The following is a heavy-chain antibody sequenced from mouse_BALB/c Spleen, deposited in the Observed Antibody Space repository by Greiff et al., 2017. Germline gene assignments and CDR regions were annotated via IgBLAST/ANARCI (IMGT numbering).Heavy chain of an antibody. D-gene: IGHD4-1*01. J-gene: IGHJ3*01. CDR2: IDPANGNT. CDR1: GFNIKDTY. V-gene: IGHV14-3*02. Sequence: EVKLLESGAELVKPGASVKLSCTASGFNIKDTYMHWVKQRPEQGLEWIGRIDPANGNTKYDPKFQGKATITADTSSNTAYLQLSSLTSEDTAVYYCARDLNWAWFAYWGQGTLVTVSA. CDR3: ARDLNWAWFAY.